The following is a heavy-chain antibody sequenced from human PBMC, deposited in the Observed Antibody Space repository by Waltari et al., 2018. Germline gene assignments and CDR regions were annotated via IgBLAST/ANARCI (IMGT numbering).Heavy chain of an antibody. CDR3: ARVVVASMLDY. Sequence: QLQLQESGPGLVKPSETLSLTCTVSGGSISSSSYYWGWIRQPPGKGLEWIGSIYYSGSTYYNPSRKSRVTISVDTSKNQFSLKLSSVTAADTAVYYCARVVVASMLDYWGQGTLVTVSS. D-gene: IGHD2-15*01. J-gene: IGHJ4*02. V-gene: IGHV4-39*07. CDR2: IYYSGST. CDR1: GGSISSSSYY.